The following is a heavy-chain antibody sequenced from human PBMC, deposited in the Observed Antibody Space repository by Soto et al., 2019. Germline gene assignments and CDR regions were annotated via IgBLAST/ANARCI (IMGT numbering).Heavy chain of an antibody. CDR3: ARASVSGRRFDY. CDR2: IIPILGIT. J-gene: IGHJ4*02. CDR1: GGTFSSYT. Sequence: ASVKVSCKASGGTFSSYTSSWVRQSPGQGLEWMGRIIPILGITNYAQKFQGRVTITADKSTSTVYMELSSLTSEDTAVYYCARASVSGRRFDYWSEGTLVTVSS. D-gene: IGHD6-19*01. V-gene: IGHV1-69*02.